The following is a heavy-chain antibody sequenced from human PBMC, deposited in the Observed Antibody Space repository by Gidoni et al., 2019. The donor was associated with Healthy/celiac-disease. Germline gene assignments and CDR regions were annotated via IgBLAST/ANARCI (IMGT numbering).Heavy chain of an antibody. V-gene: IGHV1-69*02. CDR2: IIPILGIA. D-gene: IGHD5-18*01. CDR1: VCTFSSYT. CDR3: ARSARVDTAMVTSPPPRSMDV. Sequence: QVQLVQSGAAVKKPGSSVKVSCKASVCTFSSYTISCVRQAPGQGLEWMGRIIPILGIANYEEKFKGRVKINADKSTRTAYMELSSLRSEETAVYYCARSARVDTAMVTSPPPRSMDVWGQGTTVTVSS. J-gene: IGHJ6*02.